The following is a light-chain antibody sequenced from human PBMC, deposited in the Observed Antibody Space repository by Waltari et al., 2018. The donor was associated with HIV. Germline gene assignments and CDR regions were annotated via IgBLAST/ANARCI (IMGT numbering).Light chain of an antibody. CDR2: GNA. J-gene: IGLJ1*01. CDR3: QSFDNSLNGYV. V-gene: IGLV1-40*01. Sequence: QSVLTHPHSLSVAPEQRVHISCPGRSSHIGAHFDVHCYQVLPGPAPNLLIFGNANRPSGVPDRFSGSKSGTSASLAITGLQPEDEAEYFCQSFDNSLNGYVFGTGTTVIVL. CDR1: SSHIGAHFD.